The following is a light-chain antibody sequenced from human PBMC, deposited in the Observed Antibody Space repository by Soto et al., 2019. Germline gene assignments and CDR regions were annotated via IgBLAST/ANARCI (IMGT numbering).Light chain of an antibody. CDR1: QTISSW. CDR2: KAS. CDR3: QHYNSYSEA. Sequence: DIQMTQSPSTLSGSVGDRFTITCRACQTISSWLAWYQQKPGKAAKLLIYKASTLKSGVPSRFSGSGSGTEFTLTISSLQPDDFATYYCQHYNSYSEAFGQGTKVDI. V-gene: IGKV1-5*03. J-gene: IGKJ1*01.